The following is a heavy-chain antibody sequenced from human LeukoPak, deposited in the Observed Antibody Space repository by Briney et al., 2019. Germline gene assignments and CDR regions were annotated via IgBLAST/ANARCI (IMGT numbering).Heavy chain of an antibody. CDR1: GYTFTGYY. J-gene: IGHJ4*02. D-gene: IGHD6-13*01. CDR2: INPNSGGT. V-gene: IGHV1-2*02. CDR3: ARDRPEEQRLVLKFDY. Sequence: ASVKVSCKASGYTFTGYYIHWVRQAPGQGLEWMGWINPNSGGTNYAQKFQGRVTMTRDTSISTAYMELSRLTSDDTVVYYCARDRPEEQRLVLKFDYWGQGALVTVSS.